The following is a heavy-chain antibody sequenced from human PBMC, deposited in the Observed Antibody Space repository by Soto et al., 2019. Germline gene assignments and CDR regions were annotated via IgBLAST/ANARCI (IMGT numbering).Heavy chain of an antibody. Sequence: SETLSLSCTVSGGSINSNNYYWGWIRQPPGKGLEWIGNVYYRGTTYYNPSLKGRVTISVDTSKNQFSLKLSSVTAADTAVFFCVRHQRYSSGWYIDYWGQGTLVTVSS. D-gene: IGHD6-19*01. J-gene: IGHJ4*02. CDR3: VRHQRYSSGWYIDY. CDR1: GGSINSNNYY. CDR2: VYYRGTT. V-gene: IGHV4-39*01.